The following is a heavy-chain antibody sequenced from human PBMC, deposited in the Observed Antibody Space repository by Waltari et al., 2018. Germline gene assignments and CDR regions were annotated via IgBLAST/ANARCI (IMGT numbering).Heavy chain of an antibody. J-gene: IGHJ4*02. CDR1: GGSLSGYY. CDR2: IHPSGIT. V-gene: IGHV4-34*01. D-gene: IGHD2-15*01. Sequence: QVQLQQWGAGLLKPSETLSLTCAVYGGSLSGYYWSWIRQTPGKGLEWIGEIHPSGITDYNPPLESRVTMSLDMSRNQFSLMLSSVTDADTAVYYCVRGLDQAKMGYWGQGTLVTVSS. CDR3: VRGLDQAKMGY.